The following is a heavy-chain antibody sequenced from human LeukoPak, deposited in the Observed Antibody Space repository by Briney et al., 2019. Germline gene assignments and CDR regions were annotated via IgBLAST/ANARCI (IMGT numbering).Heavy chain of an antibody. CDR1: GLTVSTNY. CDR2: INSGGTA. D-gene: IGHD1-26*01. V-gene: IGHV3-66*01. J-gene: IGHJ4*02. CDR3: ARGVGATDFNFDY. Sequence: GGSLRLFCAASGLTVSTNYMTWVRQAPGKGLEWLAPINSGGTAFYADSVKARFTISRDNAKKSLYLQMNSLRAEDTAVYYCARGVGATDFNFDYWGQGTLVTVSS.